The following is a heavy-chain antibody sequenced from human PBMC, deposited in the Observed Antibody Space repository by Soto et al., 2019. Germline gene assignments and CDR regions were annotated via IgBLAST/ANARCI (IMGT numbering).Heavy chain of an antibody. CDR2: IYYSGST. J-gene: IGHJ6*02. V-gene: IGHV4-30-4*08. CDR1: VGSISSGGYY. CDR3: ARDGFGELNRYGMDV. Sequence: SETLSLTCTVSVGSISSGGYYWSWIRQQHGKGLEWIGYIYYSGSTYYNPSLKSRVTISVDTSKNQFSLKLSSVTAADTAVYYCARDGFGELNRYGMDVWGQGNTVTVSS. D-gene: IGHD3-10*01.